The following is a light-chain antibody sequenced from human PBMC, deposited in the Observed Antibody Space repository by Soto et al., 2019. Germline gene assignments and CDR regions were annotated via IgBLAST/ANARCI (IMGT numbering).Light chain of an antibody. CDR2: SSN. Sequence: SALTQPPSASGTPGQRVTISCSGSSSNIGSNTVNWYQQLPGTAPKLLIYSSNQRPSGVPDRFSGSKPGTSASLAISGLQSEDEADYYCAAWDDNLNGLYVFGTGTKVTVL. J-gene: IGLJ1*01. CDR1: SSNIGSNT. V-gene: IGLV1-44*01. CDR3: AAWDDNLNGLYV.